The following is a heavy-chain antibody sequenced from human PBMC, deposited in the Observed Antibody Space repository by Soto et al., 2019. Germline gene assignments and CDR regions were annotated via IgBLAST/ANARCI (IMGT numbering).Heavy chain of an antibody. D-gene: IGHD3-10*01. Sequence: QVQLMESGGGVVQPGRSLRLSCAASGFTFSTYGMQWVRQAPGKGLEWVAVISYDGYLKYYVDAVKGRFTVARDNSKNTLFLEMNSLRVEDTAVYFCAKDFKVSGSHYGTLNYYYGMDVWGQGTTVTVSS. CDR2: ISYDGYLK. J-gene: IGHJ6*02. CDR1: GFTFSTYG. V-gene: IGHV3-30*18. CDR3: AKDFKVSGSHYGTLNYYYGMDV.